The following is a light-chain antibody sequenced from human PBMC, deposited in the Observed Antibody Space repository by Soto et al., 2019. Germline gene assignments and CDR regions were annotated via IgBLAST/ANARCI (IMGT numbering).Light chain of an antibody. Sequence: EIVLTQSPGTLSLSPGERATLSCRASPSVTSSYLAWYQQRPGQAPRLLISGASSRATGIPDRFSGSGSGTDFTLTISRLEPEDLAVYDCQQEGSSPRTFGQGTKGEGK. J-gene: IGKJ1*01. V-gene: IGKV3-20*01. CDR3: QQEGSSPRT. CDR2: GAS. CDR1: PSVTSSY.